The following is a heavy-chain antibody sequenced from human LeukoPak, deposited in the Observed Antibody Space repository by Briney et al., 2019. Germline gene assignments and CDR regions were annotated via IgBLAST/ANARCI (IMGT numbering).Heavy chain of an antibody. CDR1: GYTFTCYY. V-gene: IGHV1-2*02. Sequence: GASVKVSCKASGYTFTCYYMHLVRQAPGQGPEWMGWINPHSGGTNYAQKFQGRVTMTRDTSISTAYMELSGLRSDDTAVYYCARDTTRENWFDPWGQGTLVTDCS. CDR3: ARDTTRENWFDP. CDR2: INPHSGGT. J-gene: IGHJ5*02. D-gene: IGHD1-26*01.